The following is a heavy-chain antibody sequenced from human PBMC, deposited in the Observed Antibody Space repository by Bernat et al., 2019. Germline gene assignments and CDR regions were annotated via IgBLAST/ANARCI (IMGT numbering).Heavy chain of an antibody. D-gene: IGHD4-17*01. J-gene: IGHJ2*01. V-gene: IGHV2-5*02. CDR2: IYWDDDK. CDR1: GFSLSTSGVG. CDR3: ATKGGTVTYWDFHL. Sequence: QITLKESGPTLVKPTQTLTLTCTFSGFSLSTSGVGVGWIRQPPGKALEWLALIYWDDDKRYSPSLKSRLTITKDTPKNPVVIKKTHNEPLGPATYFRATKGGTVTYWDFHLWGRGTLVTVS.